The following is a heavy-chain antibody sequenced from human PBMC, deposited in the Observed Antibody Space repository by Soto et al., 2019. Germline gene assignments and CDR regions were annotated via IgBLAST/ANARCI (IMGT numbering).Heavy chain of an antibody. J-gene: IGHJ4*02. CDR3: AKGLLNGRWYAAD. Sequence: GGSLRLSCETSAFTFSNCVMTWVRQPPGKRLEWVSVITTNGHTAYADSVKGRFTISRDNSKNTAYLQMNSLRAEDTAVYYCAKGLLNGRWYAADWGQGTLVTVS. CDR1: AFTFSNCV. V-gene: IGHV3-23*01. CDR2: ITTNGHT. D-gene: IGHD6-13*01.